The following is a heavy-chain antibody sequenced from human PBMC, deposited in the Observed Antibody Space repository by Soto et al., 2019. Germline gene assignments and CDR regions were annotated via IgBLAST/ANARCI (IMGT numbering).Heavy chain of an antibody. CDR2: LSGSGATT. D-gene: IGHD2-21*02. CDR1: GFTFSSYS. V-gene: IGHV3-23*01. J-gene: IGHJ5*02. Sequence: PGGSLRLSCGASGFTFSSYSMSWVRQAPEKGLEWVSRLSGSGATTKYADSVEGRFTISRDNSKNTLYLQMDSLSAEDTAIYYCAKARCSDTDCYFPDTWGQGTLVTVSS. CDR3: AKARCSDTDCYFPDT.